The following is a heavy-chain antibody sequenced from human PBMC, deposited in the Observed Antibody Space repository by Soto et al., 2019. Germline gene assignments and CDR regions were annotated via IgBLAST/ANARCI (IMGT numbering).Heavy chain of an antibody. V-gene: IGHV3-23*01. CDR2: ISGSGGST. D-gene: IGHD3-22*01. J-gene: IGHJ4*02. CDR1: GFTFSSYA. Sequence: EVQLLESGGGLVQPGGSLRLSCAASGFTFSSYAMSWVRQAPGKGLEWVSAISGSGGSTYYADSVKGRFTISRDNAKNALFLEMNSLRAEDPAVYYCAKEGDSSGYCVDYWGQGTLVTVSS. CDR3: AKEGDSSGYCVDY.